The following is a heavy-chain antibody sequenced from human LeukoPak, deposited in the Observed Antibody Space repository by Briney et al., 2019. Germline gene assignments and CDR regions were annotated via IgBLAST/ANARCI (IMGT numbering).Heavy chain of an antibody. CDR1: GYTFTSYD. Sequence: GASVKVSCKASGYTFTSYDINWVRQATGQGLEWMGWMNPNSGNTGYAQKFQGRVTMTRNTSISTAYMELSSLRSEDTAVYYCAGALSVVPAANIGYWGQGTLVTVSS. D-gene: IGHD2-2*01. CDR3: AGALSVVPAANIGY. CDR2: MNPNSGNT. J-gene: IGHJ4*02. V-gene: IGHV1-8*01.